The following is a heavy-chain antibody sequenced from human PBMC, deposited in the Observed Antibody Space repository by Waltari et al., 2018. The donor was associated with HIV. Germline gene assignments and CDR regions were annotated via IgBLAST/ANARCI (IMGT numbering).Heavy chain of an antibody. J-gene: IGHJ6*02. CDR3: AKAVGDTSGRYWGGDV. V-gene: IGHV3-48*03. CDR1: GFTFSNYE. D-gene: IGHD6-19*01. CDR2: ISAGGTK. Sequence: EVQLVESGGGLVQPGGSLRLSCAGSGFTFSNYEMTWGRQAPGKGLEWISYISAGGTKYYADSVKGRFSISRDNAKNSLYLQMNSLRAEDTAVYYCAKAVGDTSGRYWGGDVWGQGTTVTVSS.